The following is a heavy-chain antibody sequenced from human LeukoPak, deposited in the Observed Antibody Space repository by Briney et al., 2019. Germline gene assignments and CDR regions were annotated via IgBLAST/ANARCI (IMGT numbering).Heavy chain of an antibody. J-gene: IGHJ3*02. CDR1: RFTFSSYG. CDR2: ISASGGTT. Sequence: GGTLRLSCAASRFTFSSYGMSWVRQAPGKGLEWVSTISASGGTTYYADSVKGRFTISRDNSKNTLYLQMNSLRAEDTAIYYCAKDSYYDILTGPHAFDIWGQGTMVTVSS. CDR3: AKDSYYDILTGPHAFDI. D-gene: IGHD3-9*01. V-gene: IGHV3-23*01.